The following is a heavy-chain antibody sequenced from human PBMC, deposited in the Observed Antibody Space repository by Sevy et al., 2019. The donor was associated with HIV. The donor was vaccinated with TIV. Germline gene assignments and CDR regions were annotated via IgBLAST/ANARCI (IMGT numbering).Heavy chain of an antibody. Sequence: GGSLRLSCVASGFTFGDHYMDWVRQAPGKGLEWVGRIRNKVMSYTTEYAASVKGRFIVSRDDSKKSLYLQMNSLKTDDTAVYYCSAVGASRGYFDIWGRGTLVTVSS. J-gene: IGHJ2*01. V-gene: IGHV3-72*01. D-gene: IGHD1-26*01. CDR3: SAVGASRGYFDI. CDR1: GFTFGDHY. CDR2: IRNKVMSYTT.